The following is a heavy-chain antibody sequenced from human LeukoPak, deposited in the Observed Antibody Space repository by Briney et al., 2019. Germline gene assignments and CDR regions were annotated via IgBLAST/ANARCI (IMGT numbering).Heavy chain of an antibody. D-gene: IGHD3-9*01. Sequence: ASVKVSCKVSGYTLTELSMHWVRQAPGKGLEWMGGFDPEDGETIYAQKFQGRVTITEDTSTDTAYMELSSLRSEDTAVYYCATWGLYYDILTGDDAFDIWGQGTMVTVSS. V-gene: IGHV1-24*01. J-gene: IGHJ3*02. CDR2: FDPEDGET. CDR3: ATWGLYYDILTGDDAFDI. CDR1: GYTLTELS.